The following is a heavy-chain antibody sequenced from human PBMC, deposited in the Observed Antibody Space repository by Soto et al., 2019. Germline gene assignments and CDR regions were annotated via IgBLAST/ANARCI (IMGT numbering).Heavy chain of an antibody. CDR2: ISYDGSNK. Sequence: PGGSLRPSCAASGFTFSSYAMHWVRQAPGKGLEWVAVISYDGSNKYYADSVKGRFTISRDNSKNTLYLQMNSLRAEYTAVYYCARGFAAGRVAFDYWAQGTLVTVSS. CDR3: ARGFAAGRVAFDY. J-gene: IGHJ4*02. V-gene: IGHV3-30-3*01. D-gene: IGHD6-13*01. CDR1: GFTFSSYA.